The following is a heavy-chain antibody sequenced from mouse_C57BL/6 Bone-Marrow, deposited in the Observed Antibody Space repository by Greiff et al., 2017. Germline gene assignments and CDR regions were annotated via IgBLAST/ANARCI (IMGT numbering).Heavy chain of an antibody. CDR2: IYPRSGNT. V-gene: IGHV1-81*01. J-gene: IGHJ1*03. CDR1: GYTFTSYG. Sequence: VQLQQSGAELARPGASVKLSCKASGYTFTSYGISWVKQRTGQGLEWIGEIYPRSGNTYYNEKFKGKATLTADKSSSTAYMELRSLASEDSAVYFCAREDRLSRYFDVWGTGTTVTVSS. CDR3: AREDRLSRYFDV. D-gene: IGHD3-2*01.